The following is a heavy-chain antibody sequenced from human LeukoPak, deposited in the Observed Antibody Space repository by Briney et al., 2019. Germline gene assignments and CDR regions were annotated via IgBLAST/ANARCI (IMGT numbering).Heavy chain of an antibody. V-gene: IGHV3-74*01. D-gene: IGHD3-22*01. CDR3: ARETSPYYYDSSGYSTGDY. CDR1: GFTFSSYW. Sequence: GGSLRLSCAASGFTFSSYWMHWVRQAPGKGLVWVSRINSDGSSTSYADSVKGRFTISRDNAENTLYLQMNSLGAEDTAVYYCARETSPYYYDSSGYSTGDYWGQGTLVTVSS. J-gene: IGHJ4*02. CDR2: INSDGSST.